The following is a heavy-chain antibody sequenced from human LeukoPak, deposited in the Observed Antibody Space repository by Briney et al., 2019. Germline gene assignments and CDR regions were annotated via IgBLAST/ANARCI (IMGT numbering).Heavy chain of an antibody. CDR2: IKSKTDGGTT. J-gene: IGHJ4*02. CDR3: TTEGAQWLVTYYFDY. V-gene: IGHV3-15*01. CDR1: GFTFSNSW. D-gene: IGHD6-19*01. Sequence: GGSLRLSCAASGFTFSNSWMSWVRQAPGKGLEWVGRIKSKTDGGTTDYAAPVKGRFTISRDDSKDTLYLQMHSLKTEDTAVYYCTTEGAQWLVTYYFDYWGQGTLVTVSS.